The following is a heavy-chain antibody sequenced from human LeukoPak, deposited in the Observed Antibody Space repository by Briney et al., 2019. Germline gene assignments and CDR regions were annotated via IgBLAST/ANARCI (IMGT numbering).Heavy chain of an antibody. Sequence: SETLSLTCTVSGGSISSYYWSWIRQTPGKGLEWIGYIYYSGSTNYNPSLKSRVTISVDTSKNQFSLKLNSVTAADTAVYCCARYWGVLLWPRWYFDLWG. CDR1: GGSISSYY. CDR2: IYYSGST. CDR3: ARYWGVLLWPRWYFDL. V-gene: IGHV4-59*12. D-gene: IGHD2-21*01. J-gene: IGHJ2*01.